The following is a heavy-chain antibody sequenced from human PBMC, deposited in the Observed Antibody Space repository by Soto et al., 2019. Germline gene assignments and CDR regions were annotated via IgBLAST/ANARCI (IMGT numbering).Heavy chain of an antibody. CDR1: CFTFSSYD. Sequence: PXVALRLSSAASCFTFSSYDMHGVRQATGKGLEWVSAIGTAGDTYYPGSVKGRFTISRENAKNSLYLQMNSLRAGDTAVYYCARVSSATDAFDIWGQRTMVAVSS. J-gene: IGHJ3*02. V-gene: IGHV3-13*01. CDR3: ARVSSATDAFDI. CDR2: IGTAGDT.